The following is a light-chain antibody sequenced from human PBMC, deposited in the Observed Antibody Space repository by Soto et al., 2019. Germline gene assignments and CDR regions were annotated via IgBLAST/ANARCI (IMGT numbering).Light chain of an antibody. CDR3: LLYYGGTWV. J-gene: IGLJ3*02. CDR1: TGAVTSGYY. CDR2: STS. Sequence: QAVVTQEPSLTVSPGGTVTLTCASSTGAVTSGYYPNWFQQKPGQAPRALIYSTSNKQSWTPARFSGSLLGGKAALTLSGVQPEDEPEYYCLLYYGGTWVFGGGTKLTVL. V-gene: IGLV7-43*01.